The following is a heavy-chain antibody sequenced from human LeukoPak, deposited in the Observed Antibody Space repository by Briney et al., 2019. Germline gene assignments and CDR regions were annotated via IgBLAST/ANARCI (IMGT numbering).Heavy chain of an antibody. V-gene: IGHV1-2*02. CDR3: ARDGPLLLRQLVDPNWYFDL. CDR2: INPNSGGT. J-gene: IGHJ2*01. Sequence: GASVKVSCKASGYTFTGYYMHWVRQAPGQGLEWMGWINPNSGGTNYAQKFQGRVTMTRDTSISTAYMELSRLRSDDTAVYYCARDGPLLLRQLVDPNWYFDLWGRGTLVTVSS. CDR1: GYTFTGYY. D-gene: IGHD6-13*01.